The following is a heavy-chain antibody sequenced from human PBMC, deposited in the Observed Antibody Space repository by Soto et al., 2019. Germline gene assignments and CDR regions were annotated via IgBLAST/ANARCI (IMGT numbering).Heavy chain of an antibody. CDR2: ISYSGAT. CDR1: GGSISSSTYY. D-gene: IGHD3-22*01. Sequence: PSETLSLTCTVSGGSISSSTYYWGWIRQPPGKGLGWIGTISYSGATYYNPSLKSRVTISVDTSKNQFSLKLTSVTAADTAVYYCATDLYYYETTGFYFFLPLDYWGQGALVTVS. V-gene: IGHV4-39*01. J-gene: IGHJ4*02. CDR3: ATDLYYYETTGFYFFLPLDY.